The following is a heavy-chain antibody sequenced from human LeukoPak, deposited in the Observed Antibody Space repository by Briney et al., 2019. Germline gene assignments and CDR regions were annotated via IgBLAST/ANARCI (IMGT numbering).Heavy chain of an antibody. CDR1: GFTFSSYG. CDR3: ARFYGDYDPLDY. D-gene: IGHD4-17*01. J-gene: IGHJ4*02. V-gene: IGHV3-33*01. CDR2: IWYDGSNK. Sequence: RSLRLSSAASGFTFSSYGMHWVRQAPGKGLEWVAVIWYDGSNKYYADSVTGRFAITRGNSKNTLYLQMNSLRAEDTAVYYCARFYGDYDPLDYWGQGTLVTVSS.